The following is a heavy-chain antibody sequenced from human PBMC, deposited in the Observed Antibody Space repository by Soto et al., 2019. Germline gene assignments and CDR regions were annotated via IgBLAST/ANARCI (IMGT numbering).Heavy chain of an antibody. CDR1: GFSLSTSGMC. D-gene: IGHD5-12*01. CDR3: ARGDLSGYAVNWIDP. V-gene: IGHV2-70*11. J-gene: IGHJ5*02. Sequence: SGPTLVNPTQTLTLTCTFSGFSLSTSGMCVSWIRQPPGKALEWLARIDWDDDKYYSTSLKTRLTISKDTSKNQVVLTMTNMDPVDTATYYCARGDLSGYAVNWIDPWGQGTLVTVSS. CDR2: IDWDDDK.